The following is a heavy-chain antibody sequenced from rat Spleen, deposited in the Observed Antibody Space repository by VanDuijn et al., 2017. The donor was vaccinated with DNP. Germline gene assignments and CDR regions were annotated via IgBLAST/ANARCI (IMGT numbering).Heavy chain of an antibody. J-gene: IGHJ2*01. CDR1: GFTFSDYY. CDR2: ISYDGGST. V-gene: IGHV5-22*01. CDR3: VRWYNSGSYFDY. D-gene: IGHD4-3*01. Sequence: EVQLVESGGGLVQPGRSLKLSCTASGFTFSDYYMAWVRQAPTKDLKWVAYISYDGGSTYYGDSVKGRFTISRDTAKSTLYLQMNSLRSEDMATYYCVRWYNSGSYFDYWGQGVMVTVSS.